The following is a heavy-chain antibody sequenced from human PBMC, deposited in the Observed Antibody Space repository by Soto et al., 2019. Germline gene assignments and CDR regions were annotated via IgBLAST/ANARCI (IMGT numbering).Heavy chain of an antibody. J-gene: IGHJ5*02. CDR1: GGSISSSSYY. D-gene: IGHD3-22*01. V-gene: IGHV4-39*01. Sequence: SSETLSLTCTVSGGSISSSSYYWGWIRQPPGKGLEWIGSIYYSGSTYYNPSLKSRVTISVDTSKNQFSLKLSSVTAADTAVYYCASHPKNYYDSSGYYSWFDPWGQGTLVTVSS. CDR3: ASHPKNYYDSSGYYSWFDP. CDR2: IYYSGST.